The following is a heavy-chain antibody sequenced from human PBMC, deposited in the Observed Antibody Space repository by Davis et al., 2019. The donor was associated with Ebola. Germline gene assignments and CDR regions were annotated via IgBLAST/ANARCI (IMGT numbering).Heavy chain of an antibody. D-gene: IGHD5-18*01. CDR1: GFTFSSYG. V-gene: IGHV3-30*02. J-gene: IGHJ5*02. CDR2: IRYDGSNK. CDR3: AKQPQRGRWFDP. Sequence: GESLKISCAASGFTFSSYGMHWVRQAPGKGLEWVAFIRYDGSNKYYADSVKGRFTISRDNSKNTLYLQMNSLRAEDTAVYYCAKQPQRGRWFDPWGQGTLVTVSS.